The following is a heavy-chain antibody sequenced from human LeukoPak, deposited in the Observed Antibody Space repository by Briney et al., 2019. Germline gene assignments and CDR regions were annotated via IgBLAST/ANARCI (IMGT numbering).Heavy chain of an antibody. CDR2: ISGSGGST. CDR3: ATTIFGVLNWFDP. Sequence: GGSLRLSCAAPGFTFSSYAMSWVRQAPGKGLEWVSAISGSGGSTYYADSVKGRFTISRDNSKNTLYLQMNSLRAEDTAVYYCATTIFGVLNWFDPWGQGTLVTVSS. J-gene: IGHJ5*02. V-gene: IGHV3-23*01. D-gene: IGHD3-3*01. CDR1: GFTFSSYA.